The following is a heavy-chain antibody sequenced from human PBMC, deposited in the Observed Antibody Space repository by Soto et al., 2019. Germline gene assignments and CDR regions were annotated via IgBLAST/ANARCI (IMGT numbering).Heavy chain of an antibody. V-gene: IGHV4-4*07. CDR3: AREGGYFDSSGSGVYHYHGVDV. CDR1: GGSISTYF. J-gene: IGHJ6*02. Sequence: QVQLQESGPGLVKPSETLSLTCTVSGGSISTYFWSWIRQPAGGGLEWIGRIYTPGSTNYNPSLRSRGTMSLDTSRNQFSLKLSSVTAADTAVYYCAREGGYFDSSGSGVYHYHGVDVWGQGTTVTVSS. CDR2: IYTPGST. D-gene: IGHD3-22*01.